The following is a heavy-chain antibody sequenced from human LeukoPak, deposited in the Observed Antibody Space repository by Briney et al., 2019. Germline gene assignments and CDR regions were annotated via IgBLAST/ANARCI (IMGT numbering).Heavy chain of an antibody. V-gene: IGHV1-2*02. Sequence: ASVKVSCKASGYTFAVYYMHWVRQAPGQGLEWMGWFNPNTGGTNFAQQFQGRVTMTRDTSSSTAYMELSRLTSDDTAVYYCARDLSYGDYSLIDYWGQGTLVTVSS. CDR3: ARDLSYGDYSLIDY. CDR1: GYTFAVYY. CDR2: FNPNTGGT. J-gene: IGHJ4*02. D-gene: IGHD4-17*01.